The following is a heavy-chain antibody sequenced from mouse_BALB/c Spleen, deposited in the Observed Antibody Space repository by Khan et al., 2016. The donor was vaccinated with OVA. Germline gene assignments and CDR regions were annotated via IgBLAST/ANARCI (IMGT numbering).Heavy chain of an antibody. Sequence: EVELVESGGDLVKPGGSLKLSCAASGFTFSDYGMSWVRQSPEKRLEWVATISSGGSFTYYLASVKGRFTISSDSAKNTLYLQMSSLRSEDTAMYYCTRTPGYYGSNYFDQWGQGTSLTVSS. J-gene: IGHJ2*03. CDR1: GFTFSDYG. CDR2: ISSGGSFT. D-gene: IGHD1-1*01. V-gene: IGHV5-9-3*01. CDR3: TRTPGYYGSNYFDQ.